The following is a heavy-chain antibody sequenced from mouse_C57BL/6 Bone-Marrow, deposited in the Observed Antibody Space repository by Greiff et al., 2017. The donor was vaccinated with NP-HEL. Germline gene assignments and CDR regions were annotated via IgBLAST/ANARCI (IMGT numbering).Heavy chain of an antibody. CDR1: GYTFTSYC. J-gene: IGHJ4*01. D-gene: IGHD1-1*01. CDR3: ARDYYGSSPYAMDY. Sequence: QVQLQQPGAELVRPGSSVKLSCKASGYTFTSYCMDWVKQRPGQGLEWIGNIFPSDSATHYNQKFKDKATLTVDKSSRTAYMQLSSLTSEDSAVYYCARDYYGSSPYAMDYWGQGTSVTVSS. CDR2: IFPSDSAT. V-gene: IGHV1-61*01.